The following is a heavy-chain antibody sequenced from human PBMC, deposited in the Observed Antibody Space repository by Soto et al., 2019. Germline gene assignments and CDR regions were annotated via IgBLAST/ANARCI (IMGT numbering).Heavy chain of an antibody. CDR2: IWYDGSNK. CDR3: ARDGQQLTPYALDV. D-gene: IGHD6-13*01. V-gene: IGHV3-33*08. Sequence: QVQLVESGGGVIQPGRSLRLSCAASGFTLRLHAMHWVRQAPGKGLEWVAQIWYDGSNKYYTDSVQGRFTVSRDDFKNTVFLQMDSLRAEDTAVYYCARDGQQLTPYALDVWGQGTKVIVSS. CDR1: GFTLRLHA. J-gene: IGHJ6*02.